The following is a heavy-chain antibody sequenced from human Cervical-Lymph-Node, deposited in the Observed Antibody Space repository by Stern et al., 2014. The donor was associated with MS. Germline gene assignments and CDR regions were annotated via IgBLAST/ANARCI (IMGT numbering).Heavy chain of an antibody. Sequence: QLVQSGPEVRQPGTSVKVSCEASGFTFTTSAVQWVRQGRGQRLEWIGGLVVGSGDTNYAQKFHERVTITRDMSTRIAYMELSSLRVEDTAVYYCVAELDYYDTSGHTDYWGQGTLVTVSS. CDR1: GFTFTTSA. V-gene: IGHV1-58*01. J-gene: IGHJ4*02. CDR2: LVVGSGDT. CDR3: VAELDYYDTSGHTDY. D-gene: IGHD3-22*01.